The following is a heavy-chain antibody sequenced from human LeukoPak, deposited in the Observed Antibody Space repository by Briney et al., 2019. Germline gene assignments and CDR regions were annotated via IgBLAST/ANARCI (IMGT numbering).Heavy chain of an antibody. Sequence: SETLSLTCTVSGGSLSSGNYYWTWIRQPAGKGLEWLGRISTAGNTDYDPSLKSRLIISIDTSKNQFSLRLSSATAADTAVYYCASHQYGSGSYYHDYWGQGTLVTVSS. CDR2: ISTAGNT. V-gene: IGHV4-61*02. CDR3: ASHQYGSGSYYHDY. J-gene: IGHJ4*02. D-gene: IGHD3-10*01. CDR1: GGSLSSGNYY.